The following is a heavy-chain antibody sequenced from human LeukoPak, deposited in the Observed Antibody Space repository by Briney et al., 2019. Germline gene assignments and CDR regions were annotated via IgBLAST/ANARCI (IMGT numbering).Heavy chain of an antibody. CDR1: GFTFSSYA. D-gene: IGHD3-10*01. CDR3: AKGHYYGSGSYPILFYYYYYGMDV. J-gene: IGHJ6*04. CDR2: LSGSGRST. Sequence: GGSLRLSCAASGFTFSSYAMSWVRQAPGKGLEWVSALSGSGRSTYYASSVKGRFTVSRDNSKNTLYLQMNSLRAEDTAVYYCAKGHYYGSGSYPILFYYYYYGMDVWGKGTTVTVSS. V-gene: IGHV3-23*01.